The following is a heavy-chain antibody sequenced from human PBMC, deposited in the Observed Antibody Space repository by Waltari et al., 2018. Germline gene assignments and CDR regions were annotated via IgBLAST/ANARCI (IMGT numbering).Heavy chain of an antibody. J-gene: IGHJ5*02. Sequence: QVQLVQSGAEVKKPGASVKVSCKVSGYTLTELSMHWVRQAPGKGLEGMGGLDPEDGKTIYAQKFQGRVTMPEDTSTDTAYMELRSLRSENTAVYYCATATGPGGWFDPWGQGTLVTVSS. CDR1: GYTLTELS. CDR2: LDPEDGKT. V-gene: IGHV1-24*01. D-gene: IGHD3-10*01. CDR3: ATATGPGGWFDP.